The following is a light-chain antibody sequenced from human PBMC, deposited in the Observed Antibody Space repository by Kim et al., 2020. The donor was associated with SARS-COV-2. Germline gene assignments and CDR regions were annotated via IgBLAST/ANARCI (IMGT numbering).Light chain of an antibody. CDR1: NSERKS. CDR3: QVWDSGSAHVV. J-gene: IGLJ2*01. V-gene: IGLV3-21*04. CDR2: NDR. Sequence: PGKTARITCGGTNSERKSVHWYQQTPGPAPALLMYNDRDRPSGIPERFSGHNSGNTATLTIRRVEAGDEADYYCQVWDSGSAHVVFGGGTQLTVL.